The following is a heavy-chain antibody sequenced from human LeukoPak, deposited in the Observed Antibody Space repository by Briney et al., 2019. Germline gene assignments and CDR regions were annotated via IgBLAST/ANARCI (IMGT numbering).Heavy chain of an antibody. CDR2: IYYSGST. CDR3: ARIVGTTDYFEY. D-gene: IGHD1-26*01. V-gene: IGHV4-39*01. CDR1: GASTSSSDYY. Sequence: SETLSLTCTVSGASTSSSDYYWGWIRRPPGKGLEWIGSIYYSGSTHYNPSLKNRVTISVDTSKNQFSLKLSSVTAADTAVYYCARIVGTTDYFEYWGQGTLVTVSS. J-gene: IGHJ4*02.